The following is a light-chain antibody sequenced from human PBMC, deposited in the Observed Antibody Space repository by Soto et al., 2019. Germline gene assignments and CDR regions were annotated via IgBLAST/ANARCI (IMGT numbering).Light chain of an antibody. CDR1: SSDVGGYNY. J-gene: IGLJ2*01. V-gene: IGLV2-14*01. CDR2: DVV. CDR3: SSYTSSSTLI. Sequence: QPVLTQPASVSGSPGKSITISCTGTSSDVGGYNYVSWYQQHPGKAPKLMIYDVVNRPSGVSNRFSGSKSGNTASLTISGLQAEDEADYYCSSYTSSSTLIFGGGTKVTVL.